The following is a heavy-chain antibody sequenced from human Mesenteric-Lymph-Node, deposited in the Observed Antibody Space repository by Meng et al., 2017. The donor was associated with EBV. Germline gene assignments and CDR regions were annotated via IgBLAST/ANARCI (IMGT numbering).Heavy chain of an antibody. CDR1: GDSFSNSNW. J-gene: IGHJ4*02. D-gene: IGHD3-22*01. V-gene: IGHV4-4*02. Sequence: QVHTQASGPGLVKPSGTLPLTCAVSGDSFSNSNWWNWVHQPRGTGLEWVGRIYHSGSTYYNPSLKSRVTISMDKSKNQFSLKLTSVIVADTAVYYCAREPYFYDSGGRIDNWGQGSLVTVSS. CDR3: AREPYFYDSGGRIDN. CDR2: IYHSGST.